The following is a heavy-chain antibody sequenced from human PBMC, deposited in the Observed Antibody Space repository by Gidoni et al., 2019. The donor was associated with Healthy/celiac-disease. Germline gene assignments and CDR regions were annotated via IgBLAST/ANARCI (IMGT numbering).Heavy chain of an antibody. CDR2: INHSGST. CDR3: ARGRSGYQLLYGRHVDY. Sequence: QVQLQQWCAGLLKHTDTLSLTCPVYGGSFSGYYWIWIRQPPGKGLEWIGEINHSGSTNYNPSRKSRVTISVDTSKNQFSLQLSAVTAADTAVYYCARGRSGYQLLYGRHVDYWGQGTLVTVSS. V-gene: IGHV4-34*01. CDR1: GGSFSGYY. D-gene: IGHD2-2*01. J-gene: IGHJ4*02.